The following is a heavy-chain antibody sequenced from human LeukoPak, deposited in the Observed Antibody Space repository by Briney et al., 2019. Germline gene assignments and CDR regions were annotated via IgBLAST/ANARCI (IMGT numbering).Heavy chain of an antibody. CDR2: ISVYNGNT. Sequence: ASVKVSCKTSGYTFNSYGVSWVRQAPGQGLEWMGWISVYNGNTNYAQKLQGRVTMTTDTPTSTAYMELRSLRSDDTAVYYCARDPANDYDMGSPIDYWGQGTLVSVSS. D-gene: IGHD3-22*01. J-gene: IGHJ4*02. CDR1: GYTFNSYG. CDR3: ARDPANDYDMGSPIDY. V-gene: IGHV1-18*01.